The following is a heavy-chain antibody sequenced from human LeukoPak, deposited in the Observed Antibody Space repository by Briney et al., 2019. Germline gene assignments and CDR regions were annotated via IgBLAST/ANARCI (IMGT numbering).Heavy chain of an antibody. CDR1: GYTFTNYG. J-gene: IGHJ4*02. Sequence: ASVKVSCKASGYTFTNYGVSWLRQAPGQGLEWMGWISPYNGDTNYAQKLQGRVTMTTDTSTSTAYMELRSLRSDDTAVYYCARDDCSGGSCYTAYWGQGTLVTVSS. CDR3: ARDDCSGGSCYTAY. V-gene: IGHV1-18*01. CDR2: ISPYNGDT. D-gene: IGHD2-15*01.